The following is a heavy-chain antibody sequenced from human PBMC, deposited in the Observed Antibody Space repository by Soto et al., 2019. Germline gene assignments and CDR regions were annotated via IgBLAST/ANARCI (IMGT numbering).Heavy chain of an antibody. CDR3: ARHGVGWDLRRVKNYSRGMDV. CDR2: IYPGDSDT. Sequence: GESLKISCKGSGYSFTSYWIGWVRQMPGKGLEWMGIIYPGDSDTRCSPSFQGQVTISADKSISTAYLQWSSLKASDTAMYYCARHGVGWDLRRVKNYSRGMDVWGQGTTLTVTS. D-gene: IGHD1-26*01. CDR1: GYSFTSYW. V-gene: IGHV5-51*01. J-gene: IGHJ6*02.